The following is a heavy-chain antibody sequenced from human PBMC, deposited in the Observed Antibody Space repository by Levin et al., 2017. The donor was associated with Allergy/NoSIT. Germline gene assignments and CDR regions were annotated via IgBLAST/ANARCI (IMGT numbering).Heavy chain of an antibody. CDR1: GGSFSGYY. D-gene: IGHD3-16*01. V-gene: IGHV4-34*01. CDR3: ARAVGGVGFDY. Sequence: SETLSLTCAVYGGSFSGYYWSWIRQPPGKGLEWIGEINHSGSTNYNPSLKSRVTISVDTSKNQFSLKLSSVTAADTAVYYCARAVGGVGFDYWGQGTLVTVSS. J-gene: IGHJ4*02. CDR2: INHSGST.